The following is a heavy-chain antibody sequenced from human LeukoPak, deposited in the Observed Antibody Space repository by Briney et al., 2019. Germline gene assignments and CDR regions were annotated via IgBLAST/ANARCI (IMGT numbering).Heavy chain of an antibody. Sequence: GGSLRLSCAASGFTSSNAWMSWVRQAPGKGLEWVGRIKSKTDGGTTDYAAPVKGRFTISRDDSKNTLYLQMNSLKTEDTAVYYCTTDAIRRIWWELPNDAFDIWGQGTMVTVSS. D-gene: IGHD1-26*01. CDR1: GFTSSNAW. CDR2: IKSKTDGGTT. J-gene: IGHJ3*02. CDR3: TTDAIRRIWWELPNDAFDI. V-gene: IGHV3-15*01.